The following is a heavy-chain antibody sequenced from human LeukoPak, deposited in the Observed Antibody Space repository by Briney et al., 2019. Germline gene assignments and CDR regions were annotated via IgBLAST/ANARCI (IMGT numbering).Heavy chain of an antibody. J-gene: IGHJ4*02. CDR2: ITPLFGTA. Sequence: GASVKVSCKASGGTFIKYTISWVRQRPGQGLEWMGGITPLFGTANYAQKFQGRVTITADESASTAYMELSSLRSEDTAVYYCARPSGTYYDYWGQGTLVTVSS. CDR1: GGTFIKYT. V-gene: IGHV1-69*13. CDR3: ARPSGTYYDY. D-gene: IGHD1-1*01.